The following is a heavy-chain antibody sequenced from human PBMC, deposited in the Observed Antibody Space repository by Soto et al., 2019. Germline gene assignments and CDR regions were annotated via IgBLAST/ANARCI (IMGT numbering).Heavy chain of an antibody. J-gene: IGHJ5*02. Sequence: SETLSLTCTVSGGSINNVVYYWNWIRQHPGKGLEWIGFIYSSGSAYYSPTLKSRITISIDTSKNQFSLNLSSVTAADTAVYYCARGVGPTAEGPWGQGTLVTVSS. CDR3: ARGVGPTAEGP. CDR2: IYSSGSA. CDR1: GGSINNVVYY. D-gene: IGHD2-21*02. V-gene: IGHV4-31*03.